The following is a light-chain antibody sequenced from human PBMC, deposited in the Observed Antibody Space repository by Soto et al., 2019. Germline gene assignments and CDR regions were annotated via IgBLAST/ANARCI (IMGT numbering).Light chain of an antibody. J-gene: IGKJ2*01. V-gene: IGKV3-15*01. CDR3: QQYNNWYT. CDR1: QSVSIN. Sequence: EIVMTQSPATLSVSPGERATLSCRASQSVSINLAWYQQKPGQAPRLLIYSASTRATGIPARFSGSGSGTEFTLTISSQQSEDFAVYYCQQYNNWYTFGQGTKVEIK. CDR2: SAS.